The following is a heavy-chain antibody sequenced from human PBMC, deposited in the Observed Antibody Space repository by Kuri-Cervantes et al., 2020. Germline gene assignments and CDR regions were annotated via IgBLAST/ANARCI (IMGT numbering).Heavy chain of an antibody. J-gene: IGHJ4*02. CDR3: AKDGVYSSSTYYFDY. D-gene: IGHD6-6*01. V-gene: IGHV3-23*01. Sequence: GGSLRLSCAASGFTFSIYTMIWVRQTPGKGLQWVSSISGTGGTTYYADSVKGRFTISRDNSKNTLYLQMNSLRAEDTAVYYCAKDGVYSSSTYYFDYWGQGTLVTVSS. CDR1: GFTFSIYT. CDR2: ISGTGGTT.